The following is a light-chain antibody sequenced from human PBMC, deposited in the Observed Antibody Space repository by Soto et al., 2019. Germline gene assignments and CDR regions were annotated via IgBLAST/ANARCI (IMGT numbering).Light chain of an antibody. J-gene: IGKJ1*01. CDR1: PSVRSY. V-gene: IGKV3-11*01. CDR2: DAS. CDR3: QQRSDWPVT. Sequence: EIVLTQSPATLSLSPGERATLSCRASPSVRSYLAWYQQKPGQAPRLLIYDASSRATGIPARFSGSGSGTDFSRTISSLETEDFAIYYCQQRSDWPVTFGQGTKVDIK.